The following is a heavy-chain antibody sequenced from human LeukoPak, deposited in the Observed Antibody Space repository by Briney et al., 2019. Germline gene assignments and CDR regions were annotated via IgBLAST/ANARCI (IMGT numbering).Heavy chain of an antibody. CDR1: GYTFTSYA. CDR3: ARDRITMVRGVINWFDP. V-gene: IGHV7-4-1*02. J-gene: IGHJ5*02. Sequence: ASVKVSCKASGYTFTSYAMNWVRQAPGQGLEWMGWINTNTGNPTYAQGFTGRFVFSLDTSVSTAYLQISSLKAEDTAVYYCARDRITMVRGVINWFDPWGQGTLVTVSS. CDR2: INTNTGNP. D-gene: IGHD3-10*01.